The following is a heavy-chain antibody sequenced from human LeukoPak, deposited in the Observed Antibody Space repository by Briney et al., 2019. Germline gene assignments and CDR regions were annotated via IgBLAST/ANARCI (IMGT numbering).Heavy chain of an antibody. CDR1: GFTFSSYW. CDR2: INGDGRNI. Sequence: PGGSLRLSCVASGFTFSSYWMHWVRQDPRKGLVWVSRINGDGRNINYADSVRGRFTISRDNAKNTLYLQMNTLRVEDTAVYYCARDPSLNSDYGVYSANWGQGTLVTVSS. CDR3: ARDPSLNSDYGVYSAN. V-gene: IGHV3-74*01. J-gene: IGHJ4*02. D-gene: IGHD4-17*01.